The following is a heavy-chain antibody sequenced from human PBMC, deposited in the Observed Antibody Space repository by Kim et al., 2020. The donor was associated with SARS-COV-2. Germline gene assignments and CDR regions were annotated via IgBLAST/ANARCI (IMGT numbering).Heavy chain of an antibody. D-gene: IGHD3-16*01. CDR2: INHSGST. CDR1: GGSFSGYY. CDR3: ARGRRTGEKAFDY. V-gene: IGHV4-34*01. Sequence: SETLSLTCAVYGGSFSGYYWSWIRQPPGKGLEWIGEINHSGSTNYNPSLKSRVTISVDTSKNQFSLKLSSVTAADTAVYYCARGRRTGEKAFDYWDQGTLVTVSS. J-gene: IGHJ4*02.